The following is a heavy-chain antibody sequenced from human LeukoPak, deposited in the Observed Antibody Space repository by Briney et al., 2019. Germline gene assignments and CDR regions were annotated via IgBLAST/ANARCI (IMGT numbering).Heavy chain of an antibody. V-gene: IGHV1-2*06. J-gene: IGHJ4*02. CDR2: INPTSGCT. CDR3: ERDGFPDY. CDR1: GYSFTAYY. Sequence: GASVKVSCKASGYSFTAYYIHWVRQAPGQGLEWMGRINPTSGCTDYAQNFQGRVNMNRDTSINTAYMELSRLRSDDTAIYYCERDGFPDYWGQGTLVIVSS. D-gene: IGHD2-2*03.